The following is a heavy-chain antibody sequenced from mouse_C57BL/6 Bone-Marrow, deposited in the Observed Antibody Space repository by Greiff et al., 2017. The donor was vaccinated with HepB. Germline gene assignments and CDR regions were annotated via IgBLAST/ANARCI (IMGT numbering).Heavy chain of an antibody. CDR2: IDPSDSYT. J-gene: IGHJ3*01. Sequence: VQLKESGAELVKPGASVKLSCKASGYTFTSYWMQWVKQRPGQGLEWIGEIDPSDSYTNYNQKFKGKATLTVDTSSSTAYMQLSSLTSEDSAVYYCASGADRFAYWGQGTLVTVSA. CDR1: GYTFTSYW. CDR3: ASGADRFAY. D-gene: IGHD3-3*01. V-gene: IGHV1-50*01.